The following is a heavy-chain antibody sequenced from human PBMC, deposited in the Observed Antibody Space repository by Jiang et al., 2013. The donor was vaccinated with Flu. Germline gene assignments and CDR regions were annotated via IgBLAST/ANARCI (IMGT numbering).Heavy chain of an antibody. Sequence: GPGLVKPSETLSLICTVSGGSISTHYWSWIRQPPGKGLEWIAYVYYTGSTNYNPSLKSRVTISVDTSKKQFSLKMNSVTAADTAVYYCVGDASGWGLFDYWGQGTLVAVSS. CDR3: VGDASGWGLFDY. V-gene: IGHV4-59*11. J-gene: IGHJ4*02. CDR1: GGSISTHY. CDR2: VYYTGST. D-gene: IGHD6-19*01.